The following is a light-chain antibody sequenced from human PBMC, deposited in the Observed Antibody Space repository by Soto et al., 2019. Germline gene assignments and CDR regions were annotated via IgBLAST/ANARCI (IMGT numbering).Light chain of an antibody. CDR1: SNDFGNYKY. J-gene: IGLJ2*01. CDR2: SVN. Sequence: QSALNQPASVSGSPGQSITISCTGTSNDFGNYKYVSWYQHHPGKAPKLLLYSVNNRPSGVSDRFSGSKSITSASLTISGLQTADEAHYFCASYTMTNTLVFGGGTKVIVL. V-gene: IGLV2-14*01. CDR3: ASYTMTNTLV.